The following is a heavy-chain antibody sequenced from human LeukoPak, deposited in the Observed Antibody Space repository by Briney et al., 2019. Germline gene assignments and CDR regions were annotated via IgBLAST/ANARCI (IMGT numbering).Heavy chain of an antibody. J-gene: IGHJ4*02. CDR2: ISSSSSYI. Sequence: GGSLRLSCAASGFTFSSYSMNWVRQAPGTGLEWVSSISSSSSYIYYADSVKGRFTISRDNAKNSLYLQMNSLRAEDTAVYYCASNYDSSNYYGFDYWGQGTLVTVSS. D-gene: IGHD3-22*01. CDR1: GFTFSSYS. CDR3: ASNYDSSNYYGFDY. V-gene: IGHV3-21*01.